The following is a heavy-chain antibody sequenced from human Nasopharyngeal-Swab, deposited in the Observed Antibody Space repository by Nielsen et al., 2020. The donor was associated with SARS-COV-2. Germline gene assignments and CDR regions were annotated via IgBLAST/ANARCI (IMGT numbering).Heavy chain of an antibody. V-gene: IGHV4-30-2*01. CDR3: ASSSGTPFDY. J-gene: IGHJ4*02. Sequence: WIRQPPGKGLEWIGYIYHSGSTYYNPSLKSRVTILVDRSKNQFSLKLSSVTAADTAVYYCASSSGTPFDYWGQGTLVTVSS. CDR2: IYHSGST. D-gene: IGHD1-14*01.